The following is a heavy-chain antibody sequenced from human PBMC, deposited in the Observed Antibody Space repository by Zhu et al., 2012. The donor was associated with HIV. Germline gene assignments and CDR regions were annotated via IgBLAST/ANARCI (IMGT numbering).Heavy chain of an antibody. D-gene: IGHD6-13*01. CDR2: IYYSGST. V-gene: IGHV4-39*01. Sequence: QVQLQESGPGLVKPSETLSLTCTVSGGSISSSSHYWGWIRQPPGKGLEWIGSIYYSGSTYYNPPLKSRVTISVDTSKNQFSLKLSSVTAADTAVYYCARHRGAAAGFYWGQGTPGHRLL. J-gene: IGHJ4*02. CDR1: GGSISSSSHY. CDR3: ARHRGAAAGFY.